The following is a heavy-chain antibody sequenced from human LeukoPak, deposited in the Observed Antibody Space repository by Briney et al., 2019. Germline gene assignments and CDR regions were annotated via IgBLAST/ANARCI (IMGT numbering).Heavy chain of an antibody. CDR1: GGSFSGYY. CDR2: ISQIGST. CDR3: ARVFTSNYNFWSGYYTGMRYYGMDV. D-gene: IGHD3-3*01. Sequence: SETLSLTCAVYGGSFSGYYWSWIRQIPGKGLEWIGAISQIGSTNYNPSLKSRVTISVDTSKNQFSLKLSSVTAADTAVYYCARVFTSNYNFWSGYYTGMRYYGMDVWGQGTTVTVSS. J-gene: IGHJ6*02. V-gene: IGHV4-34*01.